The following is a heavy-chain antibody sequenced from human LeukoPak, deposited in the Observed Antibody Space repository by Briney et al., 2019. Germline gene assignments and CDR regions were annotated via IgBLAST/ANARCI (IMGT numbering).Heavy chain of an antibody. D-gene: IGHD3-10*01. J-gene: IGHJ4*02. CDR3: ASRTYYGSGPDY. Sequence: PSETLSLTCTVSGGSISSYYWSWIRQPPGKGLEWIGYIYYSGSTNYNPSLKSRVTISVDTSRNQFSLKLSSVTAADTAVYYCASRTYYGSGPDYWGQGTLVTVSS. V-gene: IGHV4-59*08. CDR2: IYYSGST. CDR1: GGSISSYY.